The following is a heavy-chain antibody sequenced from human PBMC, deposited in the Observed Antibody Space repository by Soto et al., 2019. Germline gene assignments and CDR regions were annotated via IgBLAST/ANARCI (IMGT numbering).Heavy chain of an antibody. CDR1: GDSINSGIYN. D-gene: IGHD3-10*01. V-gene: IGHV4-30-4*01. CDR2: MHYSGSN. Sequence: QVQLQESGPGLVKPSQTLSLTCTVSGDSINSGIYNWNWIRQPPGKGLEWIGYMHYSGSNYYNPSHKSRVTISIDTSKKHFSLELSYVTAADTAVYYWARGETYYYGSGSSNYLGPWGQGTLVTVSS. J-gene: IGHJ5*02. CDR3: ARGETYYYGSGSSNYLGP.